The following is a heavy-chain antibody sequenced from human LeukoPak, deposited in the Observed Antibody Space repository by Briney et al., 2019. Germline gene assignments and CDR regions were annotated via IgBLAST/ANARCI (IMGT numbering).Heavy chain of an antibody. Sequence: ASVKVSCKASGYTFTSYGISWVRQAPGQGLEWMGWISAYNGNTNYAQKLQGRVTMTTDTSTSTAYMELRSLRSDDTAVYYCARAVPAANYYYYYYMDVWGKGTTVTVSS. CDR2: ISAYNGNT. CDR1: GYTFTSYG. D-gene: IGHD2-2*01. V-gene: IGHV1-18*01. J-gene: IGHJ6*03. CDR3: ARAVPAANYYYYYYMDV.